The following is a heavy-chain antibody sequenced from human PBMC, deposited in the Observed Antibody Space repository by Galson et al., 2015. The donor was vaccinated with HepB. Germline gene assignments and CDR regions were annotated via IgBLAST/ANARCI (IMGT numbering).Heavy chain of an antibody. Sequence: ETLSLTCTVSGASTSSSSYYWNWIRQSPGKGLEWIGSVYYSGVTYYNPSLKSRVTISIDTSKNQFSLRVSSVTAADTALCYCARALGGSYFYGLDVWGQGTTFAVSS. J-gene: IGHJ6*02. CDR2: VYYSGVT. CDR1: GASTSSSSYY. D-gene: IGHD3-16*02. CDR3: ARALGGSYFYGLDV. V-gene: IGHV4-39*01.